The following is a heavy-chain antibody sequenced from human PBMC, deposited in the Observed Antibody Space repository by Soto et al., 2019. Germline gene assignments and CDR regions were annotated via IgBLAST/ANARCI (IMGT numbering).Heavy chain of an antibody. V-gene: IGHV4-34*01. CDR2: INHLGSI. D-gene: IGHD2-8*02. CDR3: ASGCISYCASLHEMDA. Sequence: SETLSLTCVVSGGSLSDYFWSWVRQPPGMALEWIGEINHLGSINYNPSLKSRVTMSVDTSKNQFSLTLNSVTAADTATYYCASGCISYCASLHEMDAWDRGTTVTMAS. J-gene: IGHJ6*04. CDR1: GGSLSDYF.